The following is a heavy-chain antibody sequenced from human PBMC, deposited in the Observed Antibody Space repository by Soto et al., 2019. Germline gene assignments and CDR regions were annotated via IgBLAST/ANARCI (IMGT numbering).Heavy chain of an antibody. Sequence: QVQLQESGSGLVKPSGTLSLTCAVSGGSISSSNWWSWVRQTPGKGLEWIGEIYHSGSTNYNPSLKSRVTISVDKSKNQFSLKLSSVSAADTAVYYCARERAFGESSPGYYYYGMDVWGQGTTVTVSS. CDR3: ARERAFGESSPGYYYYGMDV. J-gene: IGHJ6*02. CDR2: IYHSGST. CDR1: GGSISSSNW. V-gene: IGHV4-4*02. D-gene: IGHD3-10*01.